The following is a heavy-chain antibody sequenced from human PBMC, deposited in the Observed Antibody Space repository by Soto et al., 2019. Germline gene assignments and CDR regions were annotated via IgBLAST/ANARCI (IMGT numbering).Heavy chain of an antibody. Sequence: PGGSLILSCAASGFTFSSYGMHWVRQAPGKGLEWVAVIWYDGSNKYYADSVKGRFTISRDNSKNTLYLQMNSLRAEDTAVYYCARDTGECSTTSCIRWGQGTLVTVSS. CDR1: GFTFSSYG. CDR3: ARDTGECSTTSCIR. J-gene: IGHJ4*02. V-gene: IGHV3-33*01. CDR2: IWYDGSNK. D-gene: IGHD2-2*01.